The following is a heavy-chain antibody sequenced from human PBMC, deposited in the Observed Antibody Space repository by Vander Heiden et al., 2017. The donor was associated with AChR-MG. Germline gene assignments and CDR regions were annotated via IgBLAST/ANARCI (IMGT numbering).Heavy chain of an antibody. CDR1: GYSISSGYY. Sequence: QVQLQESGPGLVQPSETLSLTCAVSGYSISSGYYWGWIRKPPGKGLEWIGSIYHSGSTYYNPSLKSRVTISVDTSKNQFSLKLSSVTAADTAVYYCASSKNTYYYDSSGYRGYYYYGMDVWGQGTTVTVSS. V-gene: IGHV4-38-2*01. CDR3: ASSKNTYYYDSSGYRGYYYYGMDV. J-gene: IGHJ6*02. CDR2: IYHSGST. D-gene: IGHD3-22*01.